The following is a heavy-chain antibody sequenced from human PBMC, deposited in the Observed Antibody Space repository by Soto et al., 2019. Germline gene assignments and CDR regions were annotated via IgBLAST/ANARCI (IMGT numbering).Heavy chain of an antibody. CDR2: IYYSGST. J-gene: IGHJ5*02. Sequence: SETLSLTCTVSGGSISSYYWSWIRQPPGKGLEWIGYIYYSGSTNYNPSLKSRVTISVDTSKNQFSLKLSSVTAADTAVYYCARYSSSWAFDPWGQGTLVTVSS. V-gene: IGHV4-59*08. CDR1: GGSISSYY. CDR3: ARYSSSWAFDP. D-gene: IGHD6-13*01.